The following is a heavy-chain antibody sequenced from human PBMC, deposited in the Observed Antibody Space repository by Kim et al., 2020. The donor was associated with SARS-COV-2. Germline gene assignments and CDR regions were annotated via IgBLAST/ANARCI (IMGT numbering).Heavy chain of an antibody. CDR1: GFTFSSYS. V-gene: IGHV3-48*02. Sequence: GGSLRLSCAASGFTFSSYSMNWVRQAPGKGLEWVSYISSSSSTIYYADSVKGRFTISRDNAKNSLYLQMNSLRDEDTAVYYCAREQRYYGSGSYYPPYSYYYGMDVWGQGTTVTVSS. CDR2: ISSSSSTI. J-gene: IGHJ6*02. D-gene: IGHD3-10*01. CDR3: AREQRYYGSGSYYPPYSYYYGMDV.